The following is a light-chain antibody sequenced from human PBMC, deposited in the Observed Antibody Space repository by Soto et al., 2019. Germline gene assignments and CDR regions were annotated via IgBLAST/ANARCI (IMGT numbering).Light chain of an antibody. CDR3: QQSYITPPMT. V-gene: IGKV1-39*01. CDR1: QTIRKY. CDR2: TAS. J-gene: IGKJ5*01. Sequence: EMTQSPASLSSSLGDNVTITCRASQTIRKYLNWYQQKPPKAPKLLIYTASRLHSGVPSRFSGSGSETDFTLTISNLQPEDFATYYCQQSYITPPMTFGQGIRLEIK.